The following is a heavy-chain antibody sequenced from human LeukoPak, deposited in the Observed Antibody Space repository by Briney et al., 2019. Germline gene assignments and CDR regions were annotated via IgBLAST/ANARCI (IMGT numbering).Heavy chain of an antibody. J-gene: IGHJ4*02. Sequence: GGSLRLSCAASGFTFSSYAMSWVRQAPGKGLEWVSSISSSSSYIYYADSVKGRFTISRDNAKNSLYLQMNSLRAEDTAVCYCARGVHYDFWSGSCFDYWGQGTLVTVSS. D-gene: IGHD3-3*01. CDR1: GFTFSSYA. CDR2: ISSSSSYI. V-gene: IGHV3-21*01. CDR3: ARGVHYDFWSGSCFDY.